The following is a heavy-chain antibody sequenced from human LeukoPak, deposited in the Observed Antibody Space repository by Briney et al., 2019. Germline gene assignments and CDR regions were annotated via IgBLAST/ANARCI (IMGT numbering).Heavy chain of an antibody. CDR2: IYYSGST. V-gene: IGHV4-59*11. D-gene: IGHD3-10*01. J-gene: IGHJ5*02. Sequence: SETLSLTCSVSGGSIDNHYGTWIRRPPGTGLEWIGHIYYSGSTTYNPSLKSRVTISVDTSKNQFSLKLSSVTPADTAAYYCARDLGYFGSGSYLGWFDPWGQGTLVTVSS. CDR1: GGSIDNHY. CDR3: ARDLGYFGSGSYLGWFDP.